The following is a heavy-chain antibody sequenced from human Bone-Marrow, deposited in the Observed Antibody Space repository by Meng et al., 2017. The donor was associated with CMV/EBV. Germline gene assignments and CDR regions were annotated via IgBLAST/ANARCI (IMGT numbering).Heavy chain of an antibody. V-gene: IGHV1-69*05. CDR3: ARNTDLSGSYDY. CDR1: GGTFSSYA. J-gene: IGHJ4*02. CDR2: IIPIFGTA. Sequence: SVKVSCKASGGTFSSYAISWVRQAPGQGLEWMGGIIPIFGTANYAQKFQGRVTMTRDTSISTAYMELSRLRSDDTAVYYCARNTDLSGSYDYWGQGTLVAVSS. D-gene: IGHD1-26*01.